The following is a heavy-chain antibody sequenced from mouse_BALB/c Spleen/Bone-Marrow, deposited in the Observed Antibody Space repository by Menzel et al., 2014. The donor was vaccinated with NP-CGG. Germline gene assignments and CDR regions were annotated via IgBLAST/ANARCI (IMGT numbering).Heavy chain of an antibody. D-gene: IGHD4-1*01. CDR2: IDPANGNT. Sequence: EVKLVESGAELVKPGASVKLSCTASGFDIKDTYMHWVKQRPEQGLEWIGRIDPANGNTKYDPKFQGKATITADTPSNTAHLQLSSLTSEDTAVYYCARWGKLGRGYFDVWGAGTTVTVSS. V-gene: IGHV14-3*02. CDR3: ARWGKLGRGYFDV. CDR1: GFDIKDTY. J-gene: IGHJ1*01.